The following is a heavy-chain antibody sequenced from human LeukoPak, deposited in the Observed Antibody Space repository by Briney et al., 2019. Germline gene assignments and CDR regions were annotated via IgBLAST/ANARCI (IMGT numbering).Heavy chain of an antibody. D-gene: IGHD2-2*01. J-gene: IGHJ3*02. CDR2: IYYSGST. Sequence: SETLSLTYTVSGGSITTNTDYWGWVRQPPGKGLEWIGSIYYSGSTYYSPSLKSRVTISVDTSKNQFSLKLTSVTAADTAVYYCARHPRYCSSNSCYGPDAFDIWGQGTMVTVSS. V-gene: IGHV4-39*01. CDR3: ARHPRYCSSNSCYGPDAFDI. CDR1: GGSITTNTDY.